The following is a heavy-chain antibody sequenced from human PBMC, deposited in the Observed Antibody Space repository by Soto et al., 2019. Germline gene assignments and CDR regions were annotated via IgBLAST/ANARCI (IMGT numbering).Heavy chain of an antibody. CDR1: GFTFSDYY. V-gene: IGHV3-11*03. J-gene: IGHJ3*02. CDR3: ALSLGYATVGAFDI. D-gene: IGHD5-12*01. Sequence: PGGSLRLSCAASGFTFSDYYMSWIRQAPGKGLEWVSYISSSSSYTNYADSVKGRFTISRDNAKNSLYLQMNSLRADDTAVYYCALSLGYATVGAFDIWGQGTIVTVSS. CDR2: ISSSSSYT.